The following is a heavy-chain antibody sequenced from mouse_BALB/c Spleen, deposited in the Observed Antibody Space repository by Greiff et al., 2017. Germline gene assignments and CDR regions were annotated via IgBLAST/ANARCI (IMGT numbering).Heavy chain of an antibody. V-gene: IGHV5-4*02. J-gene: IGHJ3*01. CDR1: GFTFSDYS. CDR3: AKDEDGAGFAY. Sequence: EVQLVESGGGLVKPGGSLKLSCAASGFTFSDYSMYWVRQTPEKRLEWVATISDGGSYTYYPDSVKGRFTISRDNAKNTLYLQMSSLKSEDTAMYYCAKDEDGAGFAYWGQGTLVTVSA. CDR2: ISDGGSYT. D-gene: IGHD1-2*01.